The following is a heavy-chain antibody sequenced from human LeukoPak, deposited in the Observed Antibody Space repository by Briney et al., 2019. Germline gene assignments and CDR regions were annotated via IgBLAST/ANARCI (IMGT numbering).Heavy chain of an antibody. CDR2: IYYSGST. CDR3: ARVGAIFGVVISFDY. V-gene: IGHV4-31*03. D-gene: IGHD3-3*01. Sequence: SETLSLTCTVSGGSISSGGYYWSWIRQHPGKGLEWIGYIYYSGSTYYNPSLKSRVTISVDTSKNQFSLKLSSVTAADTAVYYCARVGAIFGVVISFDYWGQGTLVTVS. J-gene: IGHJ4*02. CDR1: GGSISSGGYY.